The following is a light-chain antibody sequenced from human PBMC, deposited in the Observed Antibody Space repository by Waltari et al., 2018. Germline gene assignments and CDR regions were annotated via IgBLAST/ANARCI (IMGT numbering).Light chain of an antibody. CDR3: MQRMEFPLT. J-gene: IGKJ4*01. V-gene: IGKV2-40*01. Sequence: VVLTQTPLSLPVTLGEPASISCTSSQSLVDRADGNTYLDWFLQKPGHSPQRLIFMVSHRASGVPDRFSGSGSGSDFTLQISRVEADDVGIYYCMQRMEFPLTFGGGTKVEIK. CDR1: QSLVDRADGNTY. CDR2: MVS.